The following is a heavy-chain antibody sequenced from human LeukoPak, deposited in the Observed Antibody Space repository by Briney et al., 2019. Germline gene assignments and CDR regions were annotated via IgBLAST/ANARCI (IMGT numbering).Heavy chain of an antibody. Sequence: GGSLRLSCAASGFTLSDSIIHWVRQASGKGLEWVGRIKSKTNNYATAYSASMSGRFTISRDDPKNTAYLQMNALKTEDTAVYFCTRQDCSGGPCSFVDYWGQGTLVTVSS. D-gene: IGHD2-15*01. V-gene: IGHV3-73*01. CDR3: TRQDCSGGPCSFVDY. CDR1: GFTLSDSI. CDR2: IKSKTNNYAT. J-gene: IGHJ4*02.